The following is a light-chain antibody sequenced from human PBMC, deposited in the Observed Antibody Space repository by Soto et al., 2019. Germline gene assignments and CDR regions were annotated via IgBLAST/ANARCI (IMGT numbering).Light chain of an antibody. J-gene: IGLJ3*02. V-gene: IGLV1-44*01. CDR1: RSNIGSND. Sequence: QSVLTQPPSASGTPGQRVTISCSGSRSNIGSNDVSWCQQLPGTAPKLLIYNDNQRPSGVPDRFSASKSGTSASLAISGLQSEDEADYYCAAWDDSLNARGVFGGGTKLTVL. CDR3: AAWDDSLNARGV. CDR2: NDN.